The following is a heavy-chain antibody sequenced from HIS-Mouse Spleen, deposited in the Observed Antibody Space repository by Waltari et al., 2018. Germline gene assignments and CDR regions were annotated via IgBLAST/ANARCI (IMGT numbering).Heavy chain of an antibody. CDR2: IDWDDDK. J-gene: IGHJ4*02. V-gene: IGHV2-70*15. D-gene: IGHD6-19*01. CDR3: ARIAEGYSSGWYAFDY. Sequence: QVTLRESGPALVKPTQTLTLTCTFSGFSLSTSGMCVSWIRQPPGKALEWLARIDWDDDKYYSTSLTTRLTISKETSKNQVVLTMTNMDPVDTATYYCARIAEGYSSGWYAFDYWGQGTLVTVSS. CDR1: GFSLSTSGMC.